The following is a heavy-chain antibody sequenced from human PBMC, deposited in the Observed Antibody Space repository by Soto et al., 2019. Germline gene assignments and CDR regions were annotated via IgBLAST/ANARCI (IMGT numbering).Heavy chain of an antibody. J-gene: IGHJ2*01. CDR3: ARDSTSFPRRAVLHWYFDL. CDR2: IKQDGSEK. Sequence: EVQLVESGGGLVQPGGSLRLSCAASGFTFSSYWMSWVRQAPGKGLEWVANIKQDGSEKYYVDSVKGRFTISRDNAKNSLYLQMNSLRAEDTAVYYCARDSTSFPRRAVLHWYFDLWGRGTLVTVSS. V-gene: IGHV3-7*01. CDR1: GFTFSSYW. D-gene: IGHD6-6*01.